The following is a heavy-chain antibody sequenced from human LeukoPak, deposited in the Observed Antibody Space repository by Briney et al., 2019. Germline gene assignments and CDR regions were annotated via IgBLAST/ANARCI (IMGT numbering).Heavy chain of an antibody. CDR2: IIPIFGTA. Sequence: ASVKVSCKASGYTFTSYYMHWVRQAPGQGLEWMGGIIPIFGTANYAQKFQGRVTITADESTSTAYMELSSLRSEDTAVYYCARESGSVVDYYYYYYMDVWGKGTTVTVSS. CDR1: GYTFTSYY. D-gene: IGHD2-15*01. CDR3: ARESGSVVDYYYYYYMDV. J-gene: IGHJ6*03. V-gene: IGHV1-69*13.